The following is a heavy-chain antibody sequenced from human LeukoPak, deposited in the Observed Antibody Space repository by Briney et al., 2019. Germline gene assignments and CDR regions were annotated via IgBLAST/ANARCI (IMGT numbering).Heavy chain of an antibody. CDR1: GGSISSSSYY. Sequence: SETLSLTCTVSGGSISSSSYYWGWIRQPPGKGLEWIGSIYYSGSTYYNPSLKSRVTISVDTCKNQFSLKLSSVTAADTAVYYCAISQGSADPYYYGMDVWGQGTTVTVSS. V-gene: IGHV4-39*01. CDR2: IYYSGST. J-gene: IGHJ6*02. D-gene: IGHD3-3*02. CDR3: AISQGSADPYYYGMDV.